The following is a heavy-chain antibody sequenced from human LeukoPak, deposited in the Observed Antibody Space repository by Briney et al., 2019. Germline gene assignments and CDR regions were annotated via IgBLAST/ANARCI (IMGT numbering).Heavy chain of an antibody. CDR1: GGTFSSYA. V-gene: IGHV1-69*06. Sequence: ASVKVSCKASGGTFSSYAISWVRQAPGQGLEWMGGIIPIFGTANYAQKFQGRVTITADKSTSTAYMELSSLRSEDTAVYYCARADSSGWYDDSFAYYWGQGTLVTVSP. CDR2: IIPIFGTA. D-gene: IGHD6-19*01. CDR3: ARADSSGWYDDSFAYY. J-gene: IGHJ4*02.